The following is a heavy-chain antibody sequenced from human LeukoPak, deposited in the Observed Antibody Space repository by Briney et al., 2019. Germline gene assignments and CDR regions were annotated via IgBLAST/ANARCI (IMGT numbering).Heavy chain of an antibody. V-gene: IGHV1-69*13. J-gene: IGHJ5*02. CDR2: IIPIFGTA. D-gene: IGHD2-8*01. CDR3: ARDGRYCTNGVCYTSWFDP. Sequence: SVKVSCKASGGTFSSYAISWVRQAPGQGLDWMGGIIPIFGTANYAQKFQGRVTITADESTSTAYMELSSLRSEDTAVYYCARDGRYCTNGVCYTSWFDPWGQGTLVTVSS. CDR1: GGTFSSYA.